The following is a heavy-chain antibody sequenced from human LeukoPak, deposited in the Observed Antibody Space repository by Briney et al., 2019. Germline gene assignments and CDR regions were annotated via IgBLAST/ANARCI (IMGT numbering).Heavy chain of an antibody. Sequence: PSETLSLTCTVSGYSISSGYYWGWIRQPPGKGLEWIGSIYHGGSTYYNSSLKSRVTISVDTSKNQFSLKLSSVTAADTAVYYCARSDYYDSSGLDYWGQGTLVTVSS. J-gene: IGHJ4*02. CDR3: ARSDYYDSSGLDY. CDR1: GYSISSGYY. D-gene: IGHD3-22*01. V-gene: IGHV4-38-2*02. CDR2: IYHGGST.